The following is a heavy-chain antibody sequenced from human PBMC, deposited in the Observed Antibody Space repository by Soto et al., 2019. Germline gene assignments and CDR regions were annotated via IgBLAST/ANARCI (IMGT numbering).Heavy chain of an antibody. J-gene: IGHJ4*02. CDR2: ISYDGSNK. CDR3: AKDRQWLSSYYFDY. Sequence: PGGSLRLSCAASGFTFSSYGMHWVRQAPGKGLEWVAVISYDGSNKYYADSVKGRFTISRDNSKNTLYLQMNSLRAEDTAVYYCAKDRQWLSSYYFDYWGQGTLVTVS. CDR1: GFTFSSYG. V-gene: IGHV3-30*18. D-gene: IGHD3-22*01.